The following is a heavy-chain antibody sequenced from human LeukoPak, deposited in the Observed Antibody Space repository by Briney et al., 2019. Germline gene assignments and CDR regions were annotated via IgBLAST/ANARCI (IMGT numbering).Heavy chain of an antibody. Sequence: GASVKVSCKASGYTFTGYYMHWVRQAPGQGLEWMGWINPNSDGTNYAQKFQGRVTMTRDTSISTAYMELSRLRSDDTAVYYCARYLYYYGSGSYSWFDPWGQGTLVTVSS. CDR3: ARYLYYYGSGSYSWFDP. CDR2: INPNSDGT. J-gene: IGHJ5*02. CDR1: GYTFTGYY. V-gene: IGHV1-2*02. D-gene: IGHD3-10*01.